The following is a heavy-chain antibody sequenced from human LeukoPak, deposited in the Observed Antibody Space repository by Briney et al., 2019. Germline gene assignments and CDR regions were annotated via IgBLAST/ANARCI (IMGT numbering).Heavy chain of an antibody. D-gene: IGHD2-15*01. Sequence: GSLRLFCAASGFTFNSHGMHWVRQAPGKGLEWGAVISYDGSNKYYADSVKGRFTISRDNSKNTLYLQMNSLRAEDTAVYYCATLEGYCSGGSCSRPYYYYGMDVWGKGTTVTVSS. CDR2: ISYDGSNK. J-gene: IGHJ6*04. CDR1: GFTFNSHG. V-gene: IGHV3-30*03. CDR3: ATLEGYCSGGSCSRPYYYYGMDV.